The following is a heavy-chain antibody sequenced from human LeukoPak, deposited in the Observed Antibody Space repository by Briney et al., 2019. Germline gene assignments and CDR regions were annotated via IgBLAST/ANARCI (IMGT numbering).Heavy chain of an antibody. Sequence: GGSLRLSCAASGFTFSSHWMTWVRQAPGKGLEWVAFVRYDGSNEYYADSVKGRFTISRDNSRNTLYLQMNSLRAEDTGVYSCAKDSNSGYVSVGPNYWGLGTLVTVSS. J-gene: IGHJ4*02. CDR2: VRYDGSNE. CDR1: GFTFSSHW. D-gene: IGHD5-12*01. V-gene: IGHV3-30*02. CDR3: AKDSNSGYVSVGPNY.